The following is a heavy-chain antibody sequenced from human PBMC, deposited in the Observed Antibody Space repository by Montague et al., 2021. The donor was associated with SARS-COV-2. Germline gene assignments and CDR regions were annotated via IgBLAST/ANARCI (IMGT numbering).Heavy chain of an antibody. D-gene: IGHD3-3*01. CDR2: KYYSGST. J-gene: IGHJ4*02. CDR1: GGSISSYY. Sequence: SETLSLTCTVSGGSISSYYWGWIRQPPGKGLEWIGFKYYSGSTYYNPTLKSRVTISVDTSKNQFSLKLSSVTAAGTAVYYCATLPSSITVFGVVQGYYFDEGGQGTLGTVSS. V-gene: IGHV4-59*04. CDR3: ATLPSSITVFGVVQGYYFDE.